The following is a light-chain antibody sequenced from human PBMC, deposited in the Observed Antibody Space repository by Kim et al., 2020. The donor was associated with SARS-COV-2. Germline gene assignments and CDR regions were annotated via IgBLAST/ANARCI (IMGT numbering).Light chain of an antibody. CDR1: SSNIGAGFY. V-gene: IGLV1-40*01. CDR3: QSYDRSLSGYV. CDR2: GNT. J-gene: IGLJ1*01. Sequence: QRVTISCTGSSSNIGAGFYVHWYQQLPGTAPKLLIYGNTNRPSGVPDRFSASKSGTSASLAITGLQAEDESDYYCQSYDRSLSGYVFGTGTKVTVL.